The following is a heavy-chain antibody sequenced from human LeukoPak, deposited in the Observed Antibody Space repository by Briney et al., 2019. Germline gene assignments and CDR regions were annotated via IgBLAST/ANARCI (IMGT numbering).Heavy chain of an antibody. CDR2: ISSSSSTI. CDR1: GITLSSYN. Sequence: PGGSLRLSCAGSGITLSSYNMNWIRQAPGKGLECVSYISSSSSTIYYADSVKGRFTISRDNAKNSLFLQMNSLRDDDTAVYYCVRGVGVSRFNYLDSWGQGTLVIVSS. J-gene: IGHJ4*02. CDR3: VRGVGVSRFNYLDS. V-gene: IGHV3-48*02. D-gene: IGHD6-13*01.